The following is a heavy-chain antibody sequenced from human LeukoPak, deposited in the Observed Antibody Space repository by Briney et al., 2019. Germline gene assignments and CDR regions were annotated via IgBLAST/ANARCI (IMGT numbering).Heavy chain of an antibody. CDR1: GFTFSSYD. CDR3: ARGELYDMLTGTQEGGGFDP. J-gene: IGHJ5*02. CDR2: IGTAGDT. D-gene: IGHD3-9*01. V-gene: IGHV3-13*01. Sequence: GGSLRLSCAASGFTFSSYDMHWVRPAKGKGLEWVSAIGTAGDTYYAGTVKGRFTMSRENATNSLYLQMNSLRAGDTAVYYCARGELYDMLTGTQEGGGFDPWGQGTLVTVSS.